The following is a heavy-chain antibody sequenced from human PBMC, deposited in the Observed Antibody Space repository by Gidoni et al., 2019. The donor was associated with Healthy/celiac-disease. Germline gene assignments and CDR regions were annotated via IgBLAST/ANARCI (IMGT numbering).Heavy chain of an antibody. V-gene: IGHV4-59*01. D-gene: IGHD6-13*01. CDR3: AREPGIAAAGTALDAFDI. Sequence: QVQLQESRPGLVKPSETLSLTCTVSGGSISSYYWSWIRQPPGKGLEWIGYIYYSGSTNYNPSLKSRVTISVDTSKNQFSLKLSSVTAADTAVYYCAREPGIAAAGTALDAFDIWGQGTMVTVSS. CDR1: GGSISSYY. CDR2: IYYSGST. J-gene: IGHJ3*02.